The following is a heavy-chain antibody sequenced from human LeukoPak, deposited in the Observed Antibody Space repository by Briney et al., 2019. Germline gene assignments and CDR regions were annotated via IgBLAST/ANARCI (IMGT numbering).Heavy chain of an antibody. V-gene: IGHV3-21*01. CDR3: ARPGIAVAGEFFDY. D-gene: IGHD6-19*01. CDR2: IRSSSSYI. J-gene: IGHJ4*02. Sequence: KTGGSLRLSCAASGFTFSSYGMHWVRQAPGKGLEWVSFIRSSSSYIYYADSVKGRFTISRDNAKNSLYLQMNSLRAEDTAVYYCARPGIAVAGEFFDYWGQGTLVTVSS. CDR1: GFTFSSYG.